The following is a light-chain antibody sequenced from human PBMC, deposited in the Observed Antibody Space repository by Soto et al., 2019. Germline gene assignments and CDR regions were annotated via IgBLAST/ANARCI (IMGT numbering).Light chain of an antibody. CDR3: QQYSSLWT. V-gene: IGKV3-20*01. CDR1: QSVSNNY. J-gene: IGKJ1*01. Sequence: DIVVTQFPATVSLSPGERATLSCRTSQSVSNNYLAWYQQKPGQAPRLLIYGASSRATGIPDRFSGSGSGTDFTLSISRLEPEDFAVYYCQQYSSLWTFGQGTKVDI. CDR2: GAS.